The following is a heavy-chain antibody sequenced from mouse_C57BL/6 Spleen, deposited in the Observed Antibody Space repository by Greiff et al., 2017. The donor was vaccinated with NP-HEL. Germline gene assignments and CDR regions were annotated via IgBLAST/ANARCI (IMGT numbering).Heavy chain of an antibody. D-gene: IGHD1-1*01. V-gene: IGHV1-81*01. CDR1: GYTFTSYG. CDR2: IYPRSGNT. J-gene: IGHJ2*01. Sequence: VKLVESGAELARPGASVKLSCKASGYTFTSYGISWVKQRTGQGLEWIGEIYPRSGNTYYNEKFKGKATLTADKSSSTAYMELRSLTSEDSAVYFCARGDTVVATNYFDYWGQGTTLTVSS. CDR3: ARGDTVVATNYFDY.